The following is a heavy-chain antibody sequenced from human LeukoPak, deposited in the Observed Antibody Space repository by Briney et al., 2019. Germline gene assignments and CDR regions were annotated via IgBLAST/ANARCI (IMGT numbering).Heavy chain of an antibody. CDR1: GGSISSGGYY. V-gene: IGHV4-31*03. Sequence: PSETLSLTCTVSGGSISSGGYYWSWIRQHPGKGLEWIGYIYYSGSTYYNPSLKSRVTISVDTSKNQFSLKLSSVTAADTAVYYCARDFPPHSDSSSTSCPMDVWGQGTTVTVSS. CDR3: ARDFPPHSDSSSTSCPMDV. J-gene: IGHJ6*02. D-gene: IGHD2-2*01. CDR2: IYYSGST.